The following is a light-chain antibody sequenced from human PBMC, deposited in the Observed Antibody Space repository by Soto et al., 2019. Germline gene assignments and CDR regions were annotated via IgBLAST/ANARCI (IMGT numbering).Light chain of an antibody. V-gene: IGLV2-14*01. CDR1: SSDVGGYNY. CDR2: DVS. J-gene: IGLJ2*01. Sequence: QSALTQPASVSGSPGQSITISCTGTSSDVGGYNYVSWYQQHPGKAPKLMIYDVSNRPSGVSNRFSGSKSGNTASLTISGLQDEDEADYYCSSYTSSSTNVVFGGGTQLTVL. CDR3: SSYTSSSTNVV.